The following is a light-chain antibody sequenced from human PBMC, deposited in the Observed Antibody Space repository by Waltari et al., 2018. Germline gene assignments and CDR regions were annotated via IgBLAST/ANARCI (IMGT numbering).Light chain of an antibody. CDR3: QQYHSYSLT. CDR2: KAS. V-gene: IGKV1-5*03. CDR1: QSISSW. Sequence: DIQMTQSPSTLSASVGDRVTNTCRASQSISSWLAWYQQKPGKAPKLLIYKASTLESGVPSRFSGSGSGTEFTLTISSLQPDDFATYYCQQYHSYSLTFGGGTKVEIK. J-gene: IGKJ4*01.